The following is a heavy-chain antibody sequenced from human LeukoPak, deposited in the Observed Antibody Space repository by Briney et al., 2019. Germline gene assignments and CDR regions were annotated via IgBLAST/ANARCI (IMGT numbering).Heavy chain of an antibody. J-gene: IGHJ4*02. CDR1: GFTFSSYG. CDR2: ISGSGGST. D-gene: IGHD4-17*01. CDR3: ARELYGDYALDY. V-gene: IGHV3-23*01. Sequence: PGGSLRLSCAASGFTFSSYGMSWVRQAPGKGLEWVSAISGSGGSTYYADSVKGRFTISRDNSKNTLYLQMNSLRAEDTAVYYCARELYGDYALDYWGQGTLVTVSS.